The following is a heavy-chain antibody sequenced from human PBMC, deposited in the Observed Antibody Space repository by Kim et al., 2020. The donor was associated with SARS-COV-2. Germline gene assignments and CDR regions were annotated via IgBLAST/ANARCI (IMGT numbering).Heavy chain of an antibody. Sequence: SLKSRVTISVDKSKNQFSLKLSSVTAADTAVYYCARAVLGYYDSSGYYNYWGQGTLVTVSS. J-gene: IGHJ4*02. D-gene: IGHD3-22*01. V-gene: IGHV4-4*02. CDR3: ARAVLGYYDSSGYYNY.